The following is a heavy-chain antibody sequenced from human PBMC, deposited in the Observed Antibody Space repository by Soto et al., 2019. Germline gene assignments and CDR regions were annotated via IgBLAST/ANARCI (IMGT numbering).Heavy chain of an antibody. CDR2: ISSSSSYI. D-gene: IGHD2-2*01. CDR3: AREGEYCSSTSCYDLRNYYYYMDV. Sequence: GGSLRLSCAASGFTFSSYSMNWVRQAPGKGLEWVSSISSSSSYIYYADSVKGRFTISRDNAKNSLYLQMNSLRAEDTAVYYCAREGEYCSSTSCYDLRNYYYYMDVWGKGTTVTVSS. V-gene: IGHV3-21*01. J-gene: IGHJ6*03. CDR1: GFTFSSYS.